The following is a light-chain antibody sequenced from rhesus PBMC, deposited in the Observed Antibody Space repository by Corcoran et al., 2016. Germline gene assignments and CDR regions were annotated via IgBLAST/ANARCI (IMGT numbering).Light chain of an antibody. CDR1: QGMRNW. CDR2: HTS. V-gene: IGKV1-19*01. CDR3: QHYYDLPLT. J-gene: IGKJ4*01. Sequence: DIKMTQSPSSLSASIGDKVTITCHASQGMRNWSAWYQQKPGKAPKPLIYHTSTLQSGVPSRFRGSGAGTDYTLTFISLQPEDFATYDCQHYYDLPLTFGGVTTVEIK.